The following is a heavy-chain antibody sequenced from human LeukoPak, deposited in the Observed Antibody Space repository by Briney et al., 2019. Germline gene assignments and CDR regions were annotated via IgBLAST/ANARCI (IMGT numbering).Heavy chain of an antibody. CDR3: ARVGYYRFFDY. J-gene: IGHJ4*02. Sequence: PSETLSLTCAVYGGSFSGYYWSWIRQPPGKGLEWIGEINHSGSTNYNPSLKSRVTMSVDTSKNQFSLKLSSVTAADTAVYYCARVGYYRFFDYWGQGTLVTVSS. CDR1: GGSFSGYY. V-gene: IGHV4-34*01. CDR2: INHSGST. D-gene: IGHD3-22*01.